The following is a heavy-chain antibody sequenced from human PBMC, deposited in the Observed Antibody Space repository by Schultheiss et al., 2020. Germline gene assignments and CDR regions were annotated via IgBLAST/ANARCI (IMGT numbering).Heavy chain of an antibody. Sequence: GGSLRLSCAASGFTFSSYSMNWVRQAPGKGLEWVSYISPDSTTIYYADSVKGRFTISRDNAKNSLYLQMNSLRAEDTAVYFCARDLWVGAAAKPNHHYYGLDVWGQGTTVNVYS. D-gene: IGHD2-15*01. J-gene: IGHJ6*02. CDR3: ARDLWVGAAAKPNHHYYGLDV. V-gene: IGHV3-48*04. CDR1: GFTFSSYS. CDR2: ISPDSTTI.